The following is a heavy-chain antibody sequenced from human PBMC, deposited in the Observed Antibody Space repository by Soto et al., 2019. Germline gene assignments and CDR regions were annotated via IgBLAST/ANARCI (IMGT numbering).Heavy chain of an antibody. J-gene: IGHJ4*02. CDR1: GFTFSSYA. D-gene: IGHD3-10*01. V-gene: IGHV3-23*01. Sequence: GGSLRLSCAASGFTFSSYAMSWVRQAPGKGLEWVSAISGSGGSTYYADSVKGRFTISRDNSKNTLYLQMNSLRAEDTAVYYCAPITRGPTKGSFDYWGQGTLVTVSS. CDR3: APITRGPTKGSFDY. CDR2: ISGSGGST.